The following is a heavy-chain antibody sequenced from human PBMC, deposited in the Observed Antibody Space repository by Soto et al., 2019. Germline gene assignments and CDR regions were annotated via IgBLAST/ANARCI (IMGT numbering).Heavy chain of an antibody. CDR1: GFTFSSYW. V-gene: IGHV3-7*05. J-gene: IGHJ4*02. D-gene: IGHD6-19*01. CDR3: AKDTSAGHDY. CDR2: TKQDGSEK. Sequence: PGGSLRLSCAASGFTFSSYWMSWVRQAPGKGLEWVANTKQDGSEKYYVDSVMGRFTISRDNAKNALYPQMNSLRAEDTAVYYCAKDTSAGHDYWGQGTLVTVSS.